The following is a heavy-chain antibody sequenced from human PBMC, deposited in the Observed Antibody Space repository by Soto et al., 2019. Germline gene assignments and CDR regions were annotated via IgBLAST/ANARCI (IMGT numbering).Heavy chain of an antibody. CDR2: IIPIFGTA. J-gene: IGHJ5*02. CDR3: ARDGTDSSGYPSYNWFDP. V-gene: IGHV1-69*13. CDR1: GGTFSSYA. D-gene: IGHD3-22*01. Sequence: GASVKVSCKASGGTFSSYAISWVRQAPGQGLEWMGGIIPIFGTANYAQKFQGRVTITADESTSTAYMELSSLRSEDTAVYYCARDGTDSSGYPSYNWFDPWGQGTLVTVSS.